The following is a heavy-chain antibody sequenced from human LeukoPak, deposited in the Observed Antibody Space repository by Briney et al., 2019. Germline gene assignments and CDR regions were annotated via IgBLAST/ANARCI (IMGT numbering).Heavy chain of an antibody. Sequence: GXSVKVSCKASGYTFTSYDINWVRQATGQGLEWMGWMNPNSGNTGYAQKFQGRVTITRNTSISTAYMELSSLRSEDTAVYYCARASPPYLDFDYWGQGTLVTVSS. V-gene: IGHV1-8*03. CDR3: ARASPPYLDFDY. D-gene: IGHD2-8*01. CDR2: MNPNSGNT. J-gene: IGHJ4*02. CDR1: GYTFTSYD.